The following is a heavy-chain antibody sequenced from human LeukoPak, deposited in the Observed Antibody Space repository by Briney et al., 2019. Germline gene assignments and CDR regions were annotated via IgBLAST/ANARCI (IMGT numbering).Heavy chain of an antibody. D-gene: IGHD6-19*01. J-gene: IGHJ3*02. CDR3: ASPISGQSFDI. CDR2: IYPGGNT. CDR1: GFSVSSNY. Sequence: HPGGSLRLSCAASGFSVSSNYMTWVRQAPGKGLEWVAVIYPGGNTYYADFVKGRFTISRDNSKNTMYLQMNGLRAEDMAVYYCASPISGQSFDIWGQGTMVTVSS. V-gene: IGHV3-53*01.